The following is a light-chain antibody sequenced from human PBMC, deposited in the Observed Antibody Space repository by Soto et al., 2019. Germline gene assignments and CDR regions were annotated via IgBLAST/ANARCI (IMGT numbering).Light chain of an antibody. CDR2: AAS. J-gene: IGKJ4*01. CDR1: QGIGVY. V-gene: IGKV1-27*01. Sequence: DIQMTQSPSSLSASLGDRVTITCRAGQGIGVYLAWFQQNPGKVPRLLIYAASALQSGVPSRFSGGGSGTDFTVTIICLQQEEVATYCCKKYNSGPLTFGGGTKVEIK. CDR3: KKYNSGPLT.